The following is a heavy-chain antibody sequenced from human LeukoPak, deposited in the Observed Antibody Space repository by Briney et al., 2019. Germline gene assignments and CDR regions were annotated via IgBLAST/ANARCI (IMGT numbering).Heavy chain of an antibody. Sequence: SETLSLTCAVYGGSLSGYYWSWIRQSPGKGLEWIGEINDSGSTNYNPSLKSRVIISVDTSKNQFSLKLSSVTAADTAVYSCAREHSYYDSSGYYYGSGYFDYWGQGTLVTVSS. CDR1: GGSLSGYY. CDR2: INDSGST. V-gene: IGHV4-34*01. J-gene: IGHJ4*02. CDR3: AREHSYYDSSGYYYGSGYFDY. D-gene: IGHD3-22*01.